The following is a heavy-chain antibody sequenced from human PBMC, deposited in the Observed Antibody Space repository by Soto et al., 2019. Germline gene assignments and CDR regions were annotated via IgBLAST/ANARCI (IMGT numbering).Heavy chain of an antibody. J-gene: IGHJ4*02. CDR3: ARDLRIAVAGPYFDY. Sequence: GGSLRLSCAASGFTFSSYSMNWVRQAPGKGLEWVSSISSSSSYIYYADSVKGRFTISRDNAKNSLYLQMNSLRAEDTAVYYCARDLRIAVAGPYFDYWGQGTLVTVSS. V-gene: IGHV3-21*01. D-gene: IGHD6-19*01. CDR2: ISSSSSYI. CDR1: GFTFSSYS.